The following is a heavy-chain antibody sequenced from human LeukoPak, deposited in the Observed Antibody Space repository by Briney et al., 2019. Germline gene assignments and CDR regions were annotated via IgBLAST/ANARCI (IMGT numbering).Heavy chain of an antibody. V-gene: IGHV4-34*01. D-gene: IGHD3-22*01. CDR1: GGPFRGYY. J-gene: IGHJ6*03. Sequence: SETLSLTCAVYGGPFRGYYWSWIRQRPGKGLEWIGEIYHSGSTKYNPSLKSRVTISVDTSKNQFALKLSSVTAADTAVYYSVRGGTMIEGYYYMDVCGKGTTVTVSS. CDR2: IYHSGST. CDR3: VRGGTMIEGYYYMDV.